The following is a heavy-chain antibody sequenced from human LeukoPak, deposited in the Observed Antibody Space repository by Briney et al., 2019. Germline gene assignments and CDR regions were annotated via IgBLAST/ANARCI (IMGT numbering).Heavy chain of an antibody. Sequence: GGSLRLSCAASGFTFSSYAMSWVRQAPGKGPEWVSAISGSGGSTYYADSVKGRFTISRDNSKNTLYLQMNSPRAEDTAVYYCARGRYYYDSSGYLGEYYFDYWGQGTLVTVSS. V-gene: IGHV3-23*01. CDR1: GFTFSSYA. CDR2: ISGSGGST. CDR3: ARGRYYYDSSGYLGEYYFDY. J-gene: IGHJ4*02. D-gene: IGHD3-22*01.